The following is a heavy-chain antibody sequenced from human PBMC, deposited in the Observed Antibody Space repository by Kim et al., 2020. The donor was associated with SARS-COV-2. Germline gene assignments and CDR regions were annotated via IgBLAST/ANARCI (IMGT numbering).Heavy chain of an antibody. J-gene: IGHJ4*02. CDR3: ASYQGKKSGPPDY. Sequence: GGSLRLSCAPSGFTVGSNYMSWVRQAPGKGLEWVSLIYSGGSTYYTDSVQGRFTISRDKSKNTLYLQMNSLRAEDTAVYYCASYQGKKSGPPDYWGQGTLVTVSS. CDR2: IYSGGST. D-gene: IGHD3-10*01. CDR1: GFTVGSNY. V-gene: IGHV3-53*01.